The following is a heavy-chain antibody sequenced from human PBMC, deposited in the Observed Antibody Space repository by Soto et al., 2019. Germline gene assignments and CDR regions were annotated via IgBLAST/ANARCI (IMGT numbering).Heavy chain of an antibody. CDR1: GGSISSSSYY. CDR3: ARISAWPYNWFDP. V-gene: IGHV4-39*01. CDR2: IYYSGNT. Sequence: SETLSLTCTVSGGSISSSSYYWGWIRQPPGKGLEWIGSIYYSGNTYYNPSLKSRVTISVGTAKNQFSLKLSSVPAADTAMYYCARISAWPYNWFDPWGQGTLVTVSS. J-gene: IGHJ5*02. D-gene: IGHD6-25*01.